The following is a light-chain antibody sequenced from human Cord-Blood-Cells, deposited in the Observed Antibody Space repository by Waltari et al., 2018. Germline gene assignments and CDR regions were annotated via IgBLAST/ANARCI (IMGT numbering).Light chain of an antibody. CDR2: EVS. Sequence: QSALTQPPSASGSPGQSVTISCTGTSSDVGGYNYVSWYQQHPGKAPKLIIYEVSKRPSGVPDRFSGSKSGNTVSLTVSGLQAEDEADYYCSSYAGSNNVVFGGGTKLTVL. CDR3: SSYAGSNNVV. CDR1: SSDVGGYNY. V-gene: IGLV2-8*01. J-gene: IGLJ2*01.